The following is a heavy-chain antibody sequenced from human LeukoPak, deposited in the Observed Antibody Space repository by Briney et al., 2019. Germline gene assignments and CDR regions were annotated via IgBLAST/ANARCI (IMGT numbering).Heavy chain of an antibody. CDR3: ARGPEYSYGPHYFDY. V-gene: IGHV5-51*01. Sequence: GESLKISCKGSGYSFTSYWIGWVRQMPGKGLEWMGIIYPGDSDTRYSPSFQGQVTISADKSISTAYLQWSSLKASDTAMYYCARGPEYSYGPHYFDYWGQGTLVTVSS. D-gene: IGHD5-18*01. CDR2: IYPGDSDT. CDR1: GYSFTSYW. J-gene: IGHJ4*02.